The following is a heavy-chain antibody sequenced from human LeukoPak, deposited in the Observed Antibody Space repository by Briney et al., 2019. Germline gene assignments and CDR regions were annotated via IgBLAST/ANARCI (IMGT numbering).Heavy chain of an antibody. CDR3: ARGNQGNWFEY. CDR1: GFSLSRHW. CDR2: ISTDGGST. J-gene: IGHJ4*02. V-gene: IGHV3-74*01. Sequence: GGSLRLSCVASGFSLSRHWMHWLRLAPGKGLVWVSRISTDGGSTACADSVRGRFTISRDNARNTLYPQVTSLRAEDTAVYYCARGNQGNWFEYWGKGALVTVSS. D-gene: IGHD4-23*01.